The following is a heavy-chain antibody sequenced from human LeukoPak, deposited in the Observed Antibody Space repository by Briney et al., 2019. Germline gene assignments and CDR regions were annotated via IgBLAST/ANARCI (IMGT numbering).Heavy chain of an antibody. CDR1: GFTFSGSA. J-gene: IGHJ4*02. CDR2: IRSKGNSYAT. V-gene: IGHV3-73*01. Sequence: GGSPRLSCAASGFTFSGSAMHWVRQASGKGLEWVGRIRSKGNSYATAYAASVKGRFTISRDDSKNTAYLQMNSLKTEDTAVYYCTRHEDPGATSLFDYWGQGTLVTVSS. D-gene: IGHD1-26*01. CDR3: TRHEDPGATSLFDY.